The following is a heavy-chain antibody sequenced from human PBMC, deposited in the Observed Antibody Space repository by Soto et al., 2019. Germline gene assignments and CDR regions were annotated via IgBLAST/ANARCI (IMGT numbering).Heavy chain of an antibody. J-gene: IGHJ6*02. CDR1: GWSINTYY. D-gene: IGHD3-10*01. V-gene: IGHV4-59*08. CDR2: ISYSGST. CDR3: LTQGFGPLHGLADV. Sequence: SETLSLTCTVSGWSINTYYWSWIRQPPGKGLEWIGYISYSGSTSYNPSLKSRLIISVDTSQNQVSLKLAPVTAADTAVYYCLTQGFGPLHGLADVWGQGTTVTVSS.